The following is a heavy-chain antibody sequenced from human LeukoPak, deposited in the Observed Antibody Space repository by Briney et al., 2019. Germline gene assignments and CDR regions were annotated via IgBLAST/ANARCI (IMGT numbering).Heavy chain of an antibody. D-gene: IGHD6-19*01. CDR1: GFTFSKYA. CDR3: ARYHSTGSAIVY. CDR2: MSYDGGHI. Sequence: QSGGSLRLSCAASGFTFSKYAMHWFRQAPGKGLEWVAVMSYDGGHIYYADSVQGRFTISRDNSKSTLYLQMNSLRAEDTALYYCARYHSTGSAIVYWGQGSLVTVSS. V-gene: IGHV3-30*04. J-gene: IGHJ4*02.